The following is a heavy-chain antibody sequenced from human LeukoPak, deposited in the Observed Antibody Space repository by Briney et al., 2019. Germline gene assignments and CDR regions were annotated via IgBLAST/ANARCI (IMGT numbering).Heavy chain of an antibody. Sequence: PSETLSLXCTVSGGSISSSSYYWGWIRQPPGKGLEWIGRIYYSGITYYNPYLMSRVTISVDTSKNQFSLKLSSVTAADTAVYYCARTNSHYDFWSGSRWFDPWGQGTLVTVSS. D-gene: IGHD3-3*01. CDR2: IYYSGIT. CDR3: ARTNSHYDFWSGSRWFDP. CDR1: GGSISSSSYY. J-gene: IGHJ5*02. V-gene: IGHV4-39*01.